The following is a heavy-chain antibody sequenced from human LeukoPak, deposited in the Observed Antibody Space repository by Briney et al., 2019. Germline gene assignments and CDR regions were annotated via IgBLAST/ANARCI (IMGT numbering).Heavy chain of an antibody. CDR1: GFTFSSYG. CDR2: IWYDGSNK. Sequence: GRSLRLSCAASGFTFSSYGMHWVRQAPGKGLEWVAVIWYDGSNKYYPDSVKGRFTISRDNSKNTLYLQMNSLRAEDTAVYYCARDRSGFDYWGQGTLVTVSS. D-gene: IGHD6-19*01. J-gene: IGHJ4*02. V-gene: IGHV3-33*01. CDR3: ARDRSGFDY.